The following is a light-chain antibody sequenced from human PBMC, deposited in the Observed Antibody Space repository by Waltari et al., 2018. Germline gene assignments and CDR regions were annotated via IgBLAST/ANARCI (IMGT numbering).Light chain of an antibody. J-gene: IGKJ1*01. CDR2: WAS. CDR1: QSVLSTSNNKNY. CDR3: HQYYATPWT. V-gene: IGKV4-1*01. Sequence: DIVMTQSPDSLAVSLGERATVNCKSSQSVLSTSNNKNYLAWYQQKAGQSPKLLIYWASTRESGVPDRFSGSGSGTDFTLTISSLQAEDVAVYYFHQYYATPWTFGQGTKLEIK.